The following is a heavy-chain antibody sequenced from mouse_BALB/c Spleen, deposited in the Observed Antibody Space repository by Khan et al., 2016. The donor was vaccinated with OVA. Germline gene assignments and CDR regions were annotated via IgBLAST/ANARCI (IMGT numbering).Heavy chain of an antibody. V-gene: IGHV5-15*02. Sequence: LVESGVGLVQPGGSRKLSCAASGFTFSDYGMAWVRQAPGKGPEWVAFISDLAYTIYYGDAVTGRFTISRENAKNTLYLEMSSLRSEDTAIYYCARGGGTAPFAYWGLGTLVTVSA. CDR3: ARGGGTAPFAY. CDR2: ISDLAYTI. D-gene: IGHD1-2*01. J-gene: IGHJ3*01. CDR1: GFTFSDYG.